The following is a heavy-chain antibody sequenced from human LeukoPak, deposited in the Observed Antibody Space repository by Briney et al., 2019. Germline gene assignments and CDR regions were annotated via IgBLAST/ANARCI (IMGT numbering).Heavy chain of an antibody. D-gene: IGHD3-10*01. CDR1: GFSLSTSGMR. V-gene: IGHV2-70*04. Sequence: SGPALVKPTQTLTLTCTSSGFSLSTSGMRVSWIRQPPGKALEWLARIDWDDDKFYSTSLKTRLTISKDTSKKQVVLTMTNMDPVDTATYYCARTPLGTNYFDYWGQGTLVTVSS. CDR2: IDWDDDK. CDR3: ARTPLGTNYFDY. J-gene: IGHJ4*02.